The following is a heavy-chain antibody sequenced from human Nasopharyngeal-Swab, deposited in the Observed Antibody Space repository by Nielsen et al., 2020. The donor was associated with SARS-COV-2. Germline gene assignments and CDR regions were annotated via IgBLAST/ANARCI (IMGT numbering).Heavy chain of an antibody. CDR3: AREGEYYYDSSGDLFDY. CDR2: IKQDGSEK. Sequence: PGKGLEWVANIKQDGSEKYYVDSVKGRFTISRDNAKNSLYLQMNSLRAEDTAVYYCAREGEYYYDSSGDLFDYWGQGTLVTVSS. D-gene: IGHD3-22*01. J-gene: IGHJ4*02. V-gene: IGHV3-7*03.